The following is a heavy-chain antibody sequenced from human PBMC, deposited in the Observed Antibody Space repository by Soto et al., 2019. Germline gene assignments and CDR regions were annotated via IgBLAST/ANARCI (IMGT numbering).Heavy chain of an antibody. J-gene: IGHJ4*02. Sequence: GGSLRLSCAASGFTFSSYAMSWVRQAPGKGLEWVSAISGSGGSTYYADSVKGRFTISRDNSKNTLYLQMNSLRAEDTAVYYCAKDQADRGYSVPLPHYWGQGTLVTVSS. CDR1: GFTFSSYA. CDR2: ISGSGGST. CDR3: AKDQADRGYSVPLPHY. V-gene: IGHV3-23*01. D-gene: IGHD5-12*01.